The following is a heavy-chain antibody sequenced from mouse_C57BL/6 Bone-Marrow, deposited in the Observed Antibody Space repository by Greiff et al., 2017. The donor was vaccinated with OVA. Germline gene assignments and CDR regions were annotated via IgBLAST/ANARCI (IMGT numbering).Heavy chain of an antibody. V-gene: IGHV1-55*01. CDR1: GYTFTSYW. CDR2: IYPGSGST. J-gene: IGHJ1*03. CDR3: ARRYYGSSWYFDV. Sequence: QVQLQQPGAELVKPGASVKMSCKASGYTFTSYWITWVKQRPGQGLECIGDIYPGSGSTNYNEKFKSKATLTVDTSSSQAYMQLSSLTSEDSAVYYCARRYYGSSWYFDVWGTGTTVTVSS. D-gene: IGHD1-1*01.